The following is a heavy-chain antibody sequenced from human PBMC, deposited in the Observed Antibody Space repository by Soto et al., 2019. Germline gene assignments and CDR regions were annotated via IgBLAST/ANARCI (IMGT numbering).Heavy chain of an antibody. CDR2: IWYDGNNK. CDR1: GFTFSSYG. V-gene: IGHV3-33*01. J-gene: IGHJ3*02. D-gene: IGHD3-10*01. Sequence: QVQLVESGGGVVQPGRSLRLSCAASGFTFSSYGMHWVRQAPGKGLEWVAVIWYDGNNKYLADSVKGRFTISRDNSKSTLYLQMNSLRAEDTAVYYCARDLNTGPTRDAFDIWGQGTMVTVSS. CDR3: ARDLNTGPTRDAFDI.